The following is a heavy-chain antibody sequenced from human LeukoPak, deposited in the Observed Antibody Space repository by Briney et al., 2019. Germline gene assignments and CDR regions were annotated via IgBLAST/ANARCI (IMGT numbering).Heavy chain of an antibody. D-gene: IGHD3-22*01. CDR1: GFTFRADS. V-gene: IGHV3-48*02. CDR2: ISSVSRTI. Sequence: PGGSLRLSCVASGFTFRADSMNWVRQAPGKGLEWVAYISSVSRTIYYADSVKGRFTISRDNAQNSLYLQMSSLRDEDTAVYYCAREPYYDSSGSFDYWGQGTLVTVSS. CDR3: AREPYYDSSGSFDY. J-gene: IGHJ4*02.